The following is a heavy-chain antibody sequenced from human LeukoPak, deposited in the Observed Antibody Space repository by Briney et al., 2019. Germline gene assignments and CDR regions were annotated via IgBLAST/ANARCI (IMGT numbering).Heavy chain of an antibody. J-gene: IGHJ3*02. CDR3: ANEGYYYDSSGTYGGSAFDI. D-gene: IGHD3-22*01. Sequence: GASVKVSCKASGYTFTGYYMHWVRQAPGQGLEWMGWINPNSGGTNYAQKFQGRVTMTRDTSISTAYMELSRLRSDDTAVYYCANEGYYYDSSGTYGGSAFDIWGQGTMVTVSS. CDR2: INPNSGGT. CDR1: GYTFTGYY. V-gene: IGHV1-2*02.